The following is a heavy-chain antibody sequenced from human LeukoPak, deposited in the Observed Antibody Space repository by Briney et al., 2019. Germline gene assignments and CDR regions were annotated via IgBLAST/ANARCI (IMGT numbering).Heavy chain of an antibody. CDR3: ANGRDIVATILDY. Sequence: GGSLRLSCAASGFTLSSDAMNWVRRAPGKGLEWVSSISGDGRNIQYADSVKGRFTISRDNSKNTLYLQMNSLRAEDTAVYYCANGRDIVATILDYWGQGTLVTVSS. V-gene: IGHV3-23*01. CDR2: ISGDGRNI. D-gene: IGHD5-12*01. J-gene: IGHJ4*02. CDR1: GFTLSSDA.